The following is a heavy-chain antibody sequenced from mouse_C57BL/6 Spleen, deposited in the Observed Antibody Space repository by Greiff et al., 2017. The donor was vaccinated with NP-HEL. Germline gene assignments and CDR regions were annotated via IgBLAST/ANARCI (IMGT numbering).Heavy chain of an antibody. J-gene: IGHJ2*01. CDR1: GYTFTSYW. CDR2: IHPNSGST. Sequence: QVQLQQPGAELVKPGASVKLSCKASGYTFTSYWMHWVKQRPGQGLEWIGMIHPNSGSTNYNEKFKSKATLTVDKSSSTAYMQLSSLTSEDSAVYYCARSGLRQYYFDDWGQGTTLTVSS. CDR3: ARSGLRQYYFDD. V-gene: IGHV1-64*01. D-gene: IGHD2-4*01.